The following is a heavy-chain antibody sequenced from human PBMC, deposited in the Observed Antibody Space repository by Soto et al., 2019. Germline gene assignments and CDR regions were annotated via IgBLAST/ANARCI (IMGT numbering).Heavy chain of an antibody. V-gene: IGHV1-18*01. D-gene: IGHD5-18*01. CDR3: EGDGEYWYSTACYQCGYTNGSYDYYYGMDV. CDR2: ISVYNGNT. CDR1: GYTFATYG. J-gene: IGHJ6*02. Sequence: GASVKVSCKASGYTFATYGFSWVRQAPGQGLEWMGWISVYNGNTNYEQNLQGRVTLTTDTSTSTAYMELRSLTYDDTAVYYCEGDGEYWYSTACYQCGYTNGSYDYYYGMDVWGQGTTVTVSS.